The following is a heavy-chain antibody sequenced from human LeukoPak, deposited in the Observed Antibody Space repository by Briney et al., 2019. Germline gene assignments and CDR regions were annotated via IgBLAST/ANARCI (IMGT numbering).Heavy chain of an antibody. CDR1: GYTFTSYD. V-gene: IGHV1-8*03. Sequence: ASVKVSCKASGYTFTSYDINWVRQAPGQGLEWMGWMNPNSGNTGYAQKFQGRVTITRNTSISTAYTELSSLRSEDTAVYYWGRVGRRYCSSTRCYSLGYWGQGTLVTVSS. CDR3: GRVGRRYCSSTRCYSLGY. CDR2: MNPNSGNT. J-gene: IGHJ4*02. D-gene: IGHD2-2*02.